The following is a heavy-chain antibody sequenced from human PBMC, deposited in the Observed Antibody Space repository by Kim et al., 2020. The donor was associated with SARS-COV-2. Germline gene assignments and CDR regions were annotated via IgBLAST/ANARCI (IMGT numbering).Heavy chain of an antibody. CDR1: GGSISSGGYS. CDR3: ARLKYDSSGYSAWYFQH. J-gene: IGHJ1*01. D-gene: IGHD3-22*01. Sequence: SETLSLTCAVSGGSISSGGYSWSWIRQPPGKGLEWIGYIYHSGSTYYNPSLKSRVTISVDRSKNQFSLKLSSVTAADTAVYYCARLKYDSSGYSAWYFQHWGQGTLVTVSS. CDR2: IYHSGST. V-gene: IGHV4-30-2*01.